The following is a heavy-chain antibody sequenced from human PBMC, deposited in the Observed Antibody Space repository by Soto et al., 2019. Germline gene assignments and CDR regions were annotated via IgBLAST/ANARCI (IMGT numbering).Heavy chain of an antibody. CDR3: AKGTVDSVSWYFDL. CDR2: LSWNSDNI. D-gene: IGHD3-9*01. CDR1: GFIFDDYA. V-gene: IGHV3-9*01. J-gene: IGHJ2*01. Sequence: EVQLVESGGGLVQPGRSLRLSCAASGFIFDDYAMHWVRQAPGKGLEWVSGLSWNSDNIGYADSVKGRFTISRDNAENSLYLQMNSLRPEDTALYYCAKGTVDSVSWYFDLWGGGTLVTVSS.